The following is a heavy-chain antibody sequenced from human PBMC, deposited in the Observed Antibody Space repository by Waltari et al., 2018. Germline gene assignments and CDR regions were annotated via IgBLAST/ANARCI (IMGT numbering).Heavy chain of an antibody. CDR2: ILPIFGTA. D-gene: IGHD2-15*01. CDR3: PVVVADLDAFDI. J-gene: IGHJ3*02. CDR1: GGTFSSAA. V-gene: IGHV1-69*05. Sequence: QVQLVQSGAEVKKPGSSVKVSCKASGGTFSSAAISWVRQAPGQGLGWMGGILPIFGTANDAQKFQGRVTITTDESTSTASMELSSLRSEDTAVYYCPVVVADLDAFDIWGQGTMVTVSS.